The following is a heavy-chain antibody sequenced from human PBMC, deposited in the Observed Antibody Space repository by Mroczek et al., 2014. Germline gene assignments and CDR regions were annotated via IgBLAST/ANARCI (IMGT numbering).Heavy chain of an antibody. CDR1: GGTFSSYA. CDR3: ARDPRYYGSGPIGDAFDI. CDR2: IIPIFGTA. V-gene: IGHV1-69*01. J-gene: IGHJ3*02. D-gene: IGHD3-10*01. Sequence: VQLVESGAEVKKPGSSVKVSCKASGGTFSSYAISWVRQAPGQGLEWMGGIIPIFGTANYAQKFQGRVTITADESTSTAYMELSSLRSEDTAVYYCARDPRYYGSGPIGDAFDIWGQGTMVTVSS.